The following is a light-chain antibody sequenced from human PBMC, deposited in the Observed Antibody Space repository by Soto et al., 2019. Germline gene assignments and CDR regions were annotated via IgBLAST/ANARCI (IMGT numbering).Light chain of an antibody. CDR1: QSVASH. CDR2: SAS. J-gene: IGKJ5*01. Sequence: EELMTLSPPTLSMSQGGSATVSCRASQSVASHLAWYQHKPGQAPRLLIYSASIRATGIPARFSGSGSGTEFTLIISSLQSEDVALYYCQQYSYWPPAIPFGQGSRLENK. V-gene: IGKV3-15*01. CDR3: QQYSYWPPAIP.